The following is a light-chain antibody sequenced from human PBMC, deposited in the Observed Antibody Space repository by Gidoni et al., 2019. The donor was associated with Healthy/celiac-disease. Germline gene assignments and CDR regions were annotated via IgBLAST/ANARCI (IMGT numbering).Light chain of an antibody. CDR2: GAS. V-gene: IGKV3-15*01. CDR1: QSVSSN. J-gene: IGKJ3*01. CDR3: QQYNNWPPIFT. Sequence: EIVMTQSPATLSVSPGERATLSCRASQSVSSNLAWYQQKPGQAPRLLIYGASTRATSLPARFSGSGSGTEFTLTISSLQSEDFAVYYCQQYNNWPPIFTFGPGTKVDIK.